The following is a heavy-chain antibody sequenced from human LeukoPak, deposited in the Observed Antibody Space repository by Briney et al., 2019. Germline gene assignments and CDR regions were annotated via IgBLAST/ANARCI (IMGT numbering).Heavy chain of an antibody. D-gene: IGHD2-8*01. CDR1: GGSISSYY. J-gene: IGHJ5*02. Sequence: SETLSLTCTVSGGSISSYYWSWIRQPPGKGLEWIGYIYLTGSTNYNPSLKSRVTMSVDTSNNQFSLKLSSVTAADTAVYYCARRYCTDGVCYLVSWGQGTLVTVSS. V-gene: IGHV4-59*12. CDR2: IYLTGST. CDR3: ARRYCTDGVCYLVS.